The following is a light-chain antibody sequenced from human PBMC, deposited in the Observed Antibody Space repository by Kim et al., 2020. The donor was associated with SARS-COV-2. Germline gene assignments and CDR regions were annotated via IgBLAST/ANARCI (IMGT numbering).Light chain of an antibody. CDR3: FLSYSGVVL. J-gene: IGLJ2*01. Sequence: PAATVSLTCGASTGAVTSGHYPSLFQQKSVQAPRTLIYETINKHSWTPCRFSGSLLGGKAALTISGAQPEDDSEYYCFLSYSGVVLFRGGTQLTVL. CDR2: ETI. CDR1: TGAVTSGHY. V-gene: IGLV7-46*01.